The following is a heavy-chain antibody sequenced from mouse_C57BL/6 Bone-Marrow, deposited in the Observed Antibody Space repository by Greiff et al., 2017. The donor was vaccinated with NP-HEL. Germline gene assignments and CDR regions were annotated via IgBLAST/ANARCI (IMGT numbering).Heavy chain of an antibody. D-gene: IGHD2-2*01. V-gene: IGHV1-15*01. J-gene: IGHJ2*01. CDR1: GYTFTDYE. Sequence: QVQLKESGAELVRPGASVTLSCKASGYTFTDYEMHWVKQTPVHGLEWIGAIDPETGGTAYNQKFKGKAILTADKSSSTAYMELRSLTSEDSAVYYCTISTMVKTGDYWGQGTTLTVSS. CDR3: TISTMVKTGDY. CDR2: IDPETGGT.